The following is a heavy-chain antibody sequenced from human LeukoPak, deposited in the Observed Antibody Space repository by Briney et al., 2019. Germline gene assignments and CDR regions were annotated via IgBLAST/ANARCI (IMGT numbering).Heavy chain of an antibody. CDR2: IYYSGST. Sequence: PSETLSLTCTVSGGSISSYFWSWIRQPPGKGLVWMAYIYYSGSTNYTPSLKSRVTISVDTSKNQFSLKLSSVTAADTAVYYCARGRPDYYDGSGYYFDSWGQGTLVTVSS. J-gene: IGHJ4*02. CDR1: GGSISSYF. V-gene: IGHV4-59*01. CDR3: ARGRPDYYDGSGYYFDS. D-gene: IGHD3-22*01.